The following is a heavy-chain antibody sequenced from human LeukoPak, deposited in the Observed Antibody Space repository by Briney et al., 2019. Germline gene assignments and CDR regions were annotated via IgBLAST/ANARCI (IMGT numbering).Heavy chain of an antibody. CDR2: IYYSGST. CDR3: ARWSGYLDY. V-gene: IGHV4-59*01. D-gene: IGHD3-3*01. Sequence: GLEWIGYIYYSGSTNYNPSLKSRVTISVDTSKNQFSLKLSSVTAADTAVYYCARWSGYLDYWGQGTLVTVSS. J-gene: IGHJ4*02.